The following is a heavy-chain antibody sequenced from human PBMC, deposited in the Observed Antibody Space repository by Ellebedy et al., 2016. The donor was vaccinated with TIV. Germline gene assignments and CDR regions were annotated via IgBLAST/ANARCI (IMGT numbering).Heavy chain of an antibody. CDR2: VNSVSTSM. Sequence: GESLKISCAVSGFPFSSYNMNWIRQAPGKGLEWVSAVNSVSTSMFYADSVKGRFTISRDNAKNTLYLQMNSLRAEETAVYYCARGGGCGRGTCSAFDYWGHGTMVTVSS. J-gene: IGHJ4*01. D-gene: IGHD2-15*01. CDR1: GFPFSSYN. CDR3: ARGGGCGRGTCSAFDY. V-gene: IGHV3-21*01.